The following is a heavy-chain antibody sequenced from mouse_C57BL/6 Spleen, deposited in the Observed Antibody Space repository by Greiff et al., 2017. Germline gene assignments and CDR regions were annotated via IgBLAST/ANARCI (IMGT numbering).Heavy chain of an antibody. J-gene: IGHJ1*03. CDR2: ISNGGGST. Sequence: EVMLVESGGGLVQPGGSLKLSCAASGFTFSDYYMYWVRQTPEKRLEWVAYISNGGGSTYYPDTVKGRFTISRDNAKNTLYLRMSRLKSEDTAMYYCARLNYSNPDWYFDVWGTGTTVTVSS. CDR1: GFTFSDYY. D-gene: IGHD2-5*01. CDR3: ARLNYSNPDWYFDV. V-gene: IGHV5-12*01.